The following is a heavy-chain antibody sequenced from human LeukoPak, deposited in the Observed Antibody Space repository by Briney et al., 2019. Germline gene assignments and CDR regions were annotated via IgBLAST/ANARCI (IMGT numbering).Heavy chain of an antibody. CDR3: ARLLRPLPGSGYMNWFDP. V-gene: IGHV3-15*01. J-gene: IGHJ5*02. CDR2: IRPTSEGGTT. Sequence: RAGGSLRLACAASGFSVSNAWMSWVRHSVGKGLEWVGRIRPTSEGGTTEYGAPMHGRVTISREDSKDMSYLQMDTLEAEHTGVYYCARLLRPLPGSGYMNWFDPWGPGTLVTVSS. D-gene: IGHD3-22*01. CDR1: GFSVSNAW.